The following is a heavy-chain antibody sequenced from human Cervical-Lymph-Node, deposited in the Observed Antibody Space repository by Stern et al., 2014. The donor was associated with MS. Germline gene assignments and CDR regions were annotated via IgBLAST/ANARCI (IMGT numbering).Heavy chain of an antibody. V-gene: IGHV1-8*01. J-gene: IGHJ6*02. CDR1: GYTFTSYD. CDR3: TRTAVRGVPGMDV. Sequence: VQLVESGAEVKKPGASVKVSCKTSGYTFTSYDINWVRQATGQGLECLGWMNPDSGNTGYAQTFQGRVTMTRDTSTSTAYMELRNLRSEDTAVYYCTRTAVRGVPGMDVWGQGTTVTVSS. CDR2: MNPDSGNT. D-gene: IGHD3-10*01.